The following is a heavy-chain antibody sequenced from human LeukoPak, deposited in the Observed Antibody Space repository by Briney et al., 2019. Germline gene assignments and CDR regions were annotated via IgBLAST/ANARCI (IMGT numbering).Heavy chain of an antibody. CDR3: ARIGSFYDSSGYYYVGYFDY. CDR2: IYYSGST. J-gene: IGHJ4*02. V-gene: IGHV4-39*07. CDR1: GGSISSSSYY. Sequence: SETLSLTCTVSGGSISSSSYYWGWIRQPPGKGLEWIGSIYYSGSTYYNPSLKSRVTISVDTSKNQFSLKLSSVTAADTAVYYCARIGSFYDSSGYYYVGYFDYWGQGTLVTVSS. D-gene: IGHD3-22*01.